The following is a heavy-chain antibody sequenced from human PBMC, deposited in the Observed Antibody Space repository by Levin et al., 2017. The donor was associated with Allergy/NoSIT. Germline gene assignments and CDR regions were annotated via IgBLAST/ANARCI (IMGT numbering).Heavy chain of an antibody. CDR2: ISYDGSNK. V-gene: IGHV3-30*18. CDR3: AKDLYNCSGGSCYRPIDY. Sequence: GGSLRLSCAASXXXXXXYGMHRRSHARGKGLEWVAVISYDGSNKYYADSVKGRFTISRDNSKNTLYLQMNSLRAEDTAVYYCAKDLYNCSGGSCYRPIDYWGQGTLVTVSS. J-gene: IGHJ4*02. CDR1: XXXXXXYG. D-gene: IGHD2-15*01.